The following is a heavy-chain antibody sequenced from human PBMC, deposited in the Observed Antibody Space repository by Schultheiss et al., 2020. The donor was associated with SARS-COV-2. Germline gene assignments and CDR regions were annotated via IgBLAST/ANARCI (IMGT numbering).Heavy chain of an antibody. CDR2: ISAYNGNT. D-gene: IGHD3-10*01. V-gene: IGHV1-18*01. J-gene: IGHJ6*02. Sequence: ASVKVSCKASGYTFTSYGISWVRQAPGQGLEWMGWISAYNGNTNYAQKLQGRVTMTTDTSTSTAYMELSSLRAEDTALYYCAKDMGSSGSHYYYYYGMDVWGQGTTVTVSS. CDR1: GYTFTSYG. CDR3: AKDMGSSGSHYYYYYGMDV.